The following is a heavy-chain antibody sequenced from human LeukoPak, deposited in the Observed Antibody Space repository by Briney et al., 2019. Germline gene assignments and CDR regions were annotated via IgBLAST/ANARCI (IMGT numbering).Heavy chain of an antibody. D-gene: IGHD2-2*01. V-gene: IGHV3-48*01. CDR1: GFTFSSYS. Sequence: PGGSLRLSCAASGFTFSSYSMNWVRQAPGKGLEWVSYISSSSSTIYYADSVKGRFTISRDNAKNSLYLQMNSLRAEDTAVYYCASLGRSSTLRSHFDYWGQGTLVTVSS. J-gene: IGHJ4*02. CDR3: ASLGRSSTLRSHFDY. CDR2: ISSSSSTI.